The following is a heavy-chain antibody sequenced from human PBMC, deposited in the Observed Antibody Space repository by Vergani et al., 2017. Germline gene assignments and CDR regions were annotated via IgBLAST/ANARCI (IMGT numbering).Heavy chain of an antibody. CDR2: IYTSGST. D-gene: IGHD5-18*01. J-gene: IGHJ5*02. CDR1: GGSISSGGYY. V-gene: IGHV4-61*02. Sequence: QVQLQESGPGLVKPSETLSLTCTVSGGSISSGGYYWSWIRQPAGKGLEWIGRIYTSGSTNYNPSLKSRVTISVDTSKNQFSLKLSSVTAADTAVYYCAREGVPDSGFDPWGQGTLVTVSS. CDR3: AREGVPDSGFDP.